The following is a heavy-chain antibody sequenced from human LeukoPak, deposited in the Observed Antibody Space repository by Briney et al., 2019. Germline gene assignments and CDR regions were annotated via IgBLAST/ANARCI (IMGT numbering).Heavy chain of an antibody. V-gene: IGHV3-7*01. Sequence: GGSLRLSCAASGFMFGDYWMCWVRQAPGKGLEWLGNIDQNGSLIYSVDSMKGRVSISRDNAKNSVYLQLDSLTADDTAVYYCARRRMGYGDPFDFWGQGTQVTVSS. D-gene: IGHD4-17*01. CDR3: ARRRMGYGDPFDF. CDR2: IDQNGSLI. CDR1: GFMFGDYW. J-gene: IGHJ4*02.